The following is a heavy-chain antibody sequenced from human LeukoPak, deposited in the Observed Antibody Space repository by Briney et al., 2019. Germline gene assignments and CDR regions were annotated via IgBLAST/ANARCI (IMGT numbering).Heavy chain of an antibody. D-gene: IGHD5-18*01. CDR1: GGSISSYY. J-gene: IGHJ3*02. Sequence: SETLSLTCTVSGGSISSYYWSWIRQPAGKGLEWIGRIYTSGSTNYNPSLKSRVTMSVDTSKNQFSLKLSSVTAADTAVYYCARDLRGYSYGYGAFDIWGQGTMVTVSS. CDR3: ARDLRGYSYGYGAFDI. V-gene: IGHV4-4*07. CDR2: IYTSGST.